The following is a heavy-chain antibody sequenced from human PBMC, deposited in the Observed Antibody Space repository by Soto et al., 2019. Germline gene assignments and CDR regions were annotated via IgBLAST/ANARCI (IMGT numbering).Heavy chain of an antibody. J-gene: IGHJ6*03. D-gene: IGHD2-2*02. V-gene: IGHV3-11*01. Sequence: QVQLVESGGGLVKPGGSLRLSCAASGFTFSDYYMSWIRQAPGKGLEWISYISSRGSTIYYADSVKGRFTISRDNAKNSLYLRMNSRRAEDTAVYYCARHKEEIVVVPAAIGYYYYMDVWGKGTTVTVSS. CDR2: ISSRGSTI. CDR1: GFTFSDYY. CDR3: ARHKEEIVVVPAAIGYYYYMDV.